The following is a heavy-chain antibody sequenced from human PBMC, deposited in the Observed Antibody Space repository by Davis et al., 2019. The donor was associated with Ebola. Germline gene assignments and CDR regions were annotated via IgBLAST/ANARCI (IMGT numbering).Heavy chain of an antibody. J-gene: IGHJ2*01. Sequence: SETLSLTCIVSGGSISSGTYYWGWVRQPPGKGLEWIGSIYYNGRTYYSSSLEGRVTILLDTSKNQFSLKLRSVTAADTAVYFCARLSGLFSSSSGALCFDLWGRGTLVSVSS. V-gene: IGHV4-39*07. CDR3: ARLSGLFSSSSGALCFDL. D-gene: IGHD6-6*01. CDR2: IYYNGRT. CDR1: GGSISSGTYY.